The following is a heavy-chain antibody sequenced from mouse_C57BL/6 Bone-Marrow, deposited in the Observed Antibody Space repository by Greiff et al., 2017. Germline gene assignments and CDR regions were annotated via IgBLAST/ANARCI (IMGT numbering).Heavy chain of an antibody. CDR3: ARHEEEARPSYYAMDY. CDR2: FYPGSGSI. J-gene: IGHJ4*01. Sequence: VKLMESGAELVKPGASVKLSCKASGYTFTEYTIHWVKQRSGQGLEWIGWFYPGSGSIKYNEKFKDKATLTADKSSSTVYMELSRLTSEDSAVYFCARHEEEARPSYYAMDYWGQGTSVTVSS. V-gene: IGHV1-62-2*01. CDR1: GYTFTEYT.